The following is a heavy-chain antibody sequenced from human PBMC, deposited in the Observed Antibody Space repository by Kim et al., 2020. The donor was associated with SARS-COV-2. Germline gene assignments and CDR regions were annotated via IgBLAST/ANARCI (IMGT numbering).Heavy chain of an antibody. Sequence: SETLSLTCAVYGGSLSGYYWSWIRQPPGKGLEWIGEINHSGSTNYNPSLKSRVTISVDTSKKQFSLKLSSVTAADTAVYYCARGLMVGSYYHGMDLWGQG. CDR2: INHSGST. CDR3: ARGLMVGSYYHGMDL. D-gene: IGHD1-26*01. CDR1: GGSLSGYY. J-gene: IGHJ6*02. V-gene: IGHV4-34*01.